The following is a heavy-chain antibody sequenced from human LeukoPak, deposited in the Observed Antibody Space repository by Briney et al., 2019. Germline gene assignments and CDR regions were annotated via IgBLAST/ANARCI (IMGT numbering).Heavy chain of an antibody. Sequence: GGSLRLSCAASGFTFSDYYMSWIRQAPGKGLEWVSYITSSGNIIYYAASVKGRFTISRDNAKNSLYLQMNGLRAEDTAVYYCARERNGDYYFDYWGQGTLVTVSS. CDR2: ITSSGNII. CDR3: ARERNGDYYFDY. D-gene: IGHD4-17*01. CDR1: GFTFSDYY. V-gene: IGHV3-11*01. J-gene: IGHJ4*02.